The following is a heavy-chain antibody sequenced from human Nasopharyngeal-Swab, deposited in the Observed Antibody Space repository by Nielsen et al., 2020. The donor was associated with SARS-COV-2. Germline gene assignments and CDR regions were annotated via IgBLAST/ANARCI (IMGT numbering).Heavy chain of an antibody. CDR3: ARGLSGIVPAPILGLGPYYYYYYMDV. J-gene: IGHJ6*03. D-gene: IGHD2-2*01. CDR1: GGSFSGSY. CDR2: INHRGNT. V-gene: IGHV4-34*01. Sequence: GSLRLSCAVYGGSFSGSYWGWIRQPPGKGPEWIAEINHRGNTNYNPSLKSRVTLSVDTSMNQVTLEVSSVTAADTAVYYCARGLSGIVPAPILGLGPYYYYYYMDVWGKGTTVTVSS.